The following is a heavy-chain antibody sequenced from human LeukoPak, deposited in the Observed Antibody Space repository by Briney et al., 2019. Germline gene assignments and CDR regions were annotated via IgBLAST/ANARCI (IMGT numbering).Heavy chain of an antibody. D-gene: IGHD2-2*01. CDR1: GGSIGSSSYY. CDR2: IYYSGST. V-gene: IGHV4-39*07. J-gene: IGHJ5*02. Sequence: SETLSLTCTVSGGSIGSSSYYWGWIRQPPGKGLEWIGSIYYSGSTYYNPSLKSRVTMSVDTSKNQFSLKLSSVTAADTAVYYCARVHDGYCSSTSCYWFDPWGQGTLVTVSS. CDR3: ARVHDGYCSSTSCYWFDP.